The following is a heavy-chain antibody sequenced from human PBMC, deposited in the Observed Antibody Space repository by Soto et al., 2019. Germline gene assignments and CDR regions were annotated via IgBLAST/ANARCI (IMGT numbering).Heavy chain of an antibody. V-gene: IGHV1-69*02. CDR2: VNPILSMS. CDR1: GDTFNFYS. CDR3: ARSYGSGYRAFDY. J-gene: IGHJ4*02. D-gene: IGHD3-10*01. Sequence: QVQLVQSGAEVKRPGSSVKVSCKASGDTFNFYSINWVRQAPGVGLEWVGRVNPILSMSNYAQRFQGRVTMTADKSTITAYMELRSLRSEDTAIYYCARSYGSGYRAFDYWGQGALVTVSS.